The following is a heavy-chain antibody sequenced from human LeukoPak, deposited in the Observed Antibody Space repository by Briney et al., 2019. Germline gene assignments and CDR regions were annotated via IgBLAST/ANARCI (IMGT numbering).Heavy chain of an antibody. J-gene: IGHJ4*02. D-gene: IGHD6-13*01. V-gene: IGHV3-23*01. CDR3: ARETPDSSSWTDFDY. CDR2: ISGSGGRT. CDR1: GFTFSSYG. Sequence: GGTLRLSCAASGFTFSSYGMSWVRQAPGKGLEWVSGISGSGGRTYNADSVKGRFTISRDNAKNSLYLQMNRLRADDTAMYYCARETPDSSSWTDFDYWGQGTLVTVSS.